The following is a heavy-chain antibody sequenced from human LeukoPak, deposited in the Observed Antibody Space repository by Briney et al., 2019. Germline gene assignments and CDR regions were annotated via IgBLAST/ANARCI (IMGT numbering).Heavy chain of an antibody. CDR2: INHSAST. D-gene: IGHD2-15*01. V-gene: IGHV4-34*01. J-gene: IGHJ5*02. CDR3: ARGRRVIVVGVDARLGHNWFDA. Sequence: PSETLSLTGAVYGGSFTGYYWSWIRQPPGKGLEWIGEINHSASTNYNPSLKSRVTISVDTSKKQISLQLSSVTAADTAVYYCARGRRVIVVGVDARLGHNWFDAYGQRSLVTVSS. CDR1: GGSFTGYY.